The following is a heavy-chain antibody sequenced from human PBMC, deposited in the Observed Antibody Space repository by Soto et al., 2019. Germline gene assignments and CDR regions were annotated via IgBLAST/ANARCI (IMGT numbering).Heavy chain of an antibody. CDR2: TYYRSRWYN. V-gene: IGHV6-1*01. D-gene: IGHD1-26*01. J-gene: IGHJ4*02. CDR1: GDSVSSNISA. CDR3: ARDHVGSPGDY. Sequence: PSQTLSLTCAISGDSVSSNISASNWIRQSPSRGLEWLGRTYYRSRWYNDYAVSVISRIIINPDTSKNQFSLQLNSVTPEDTAVYYCARDHVGSPGDYWGQGTLVTVSS.